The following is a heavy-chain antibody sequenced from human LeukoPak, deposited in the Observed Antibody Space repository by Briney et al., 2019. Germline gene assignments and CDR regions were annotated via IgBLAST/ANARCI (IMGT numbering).Heavy chain of an antibody. Sequence: KPSETLSLTCAVYGGSFSGYYWSWIRKPPGKGLEWIGEINHSGSTNYNPSLKSRVTISVDTSKNQFSLKLSSVTAADTAVYYCARGPTVTTHFDYWGQGTLVTVSS. J-gene: IGHJ4*02. V-gene: IGHV4-34*01. D-gene: IGHD4-17*01. CDR1: GGSFSGYY. CDR3: ARGPTVTTHFDY. CDR2: INHSGST.